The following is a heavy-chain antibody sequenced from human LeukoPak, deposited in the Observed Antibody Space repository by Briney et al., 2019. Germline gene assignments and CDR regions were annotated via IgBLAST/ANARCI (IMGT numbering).Heavy chain of an antibody. CDR3: ARAGIAYCGGDCLGEYFQH. D-gene: IGHD2-21*02. J-gene: IGHJ1*01. Sequence: GGSLRLSCAASGFTFDDYGMSWVRQAPGKGLEWVSGINWNGGRAGHADSVKGRFTISRDNAKNSLYLQMNSLRAEDTAVYYCARAGIAYCGGDCLGEYFQHWGQGTLVTVSS. CDR1: GFTFDDYG. V-gene: IGHV3-20*04. CDR2: INWNGGRA.